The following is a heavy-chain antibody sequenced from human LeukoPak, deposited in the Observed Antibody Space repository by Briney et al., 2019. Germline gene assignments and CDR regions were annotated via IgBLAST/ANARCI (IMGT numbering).Heavy chain of an antibody. J-gene: IGHJ5*02. Sequence: SETLSLTCTVSGGSFSSGSYYWSWIRQPPGKGLEWIGYIYYSGSTNYNPSLKSRVTISVDTSKNQFSLKLSSVTAADTAVYYCARGAQYYYDSSGYYSRIPVVDDWFDPWGQGTLVTVS. CDR2: IYYSGST. D-gene: IGHD3-22*01. V-gene: IGHV4-61*01. CDR1: GGSFSSGSYY. CDR3: ARGAQYYYDSSGYYSRIPVVDDWFDP.